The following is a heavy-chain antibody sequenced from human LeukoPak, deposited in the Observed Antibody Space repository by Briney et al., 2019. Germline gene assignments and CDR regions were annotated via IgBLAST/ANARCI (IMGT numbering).Heavy chain of an antibody. Sequence: SETLSLTCTVSGGSISTSNYYWGWIRQPPGKGLEWIGNIFYSGITYYSPSLRSRVTISVDTSKNQFSLKLSSVTAADTAVYYCARTNPGELKYYFDYWGQGTLVTVSS. CDR3: ARTNPGELKYYFDY. V-gene: IGHV4-39*07. J-gene: IGHJ4*02. D-gene: IGHD1-7*01. CDR1: GGSISTSNYY. CDR2: IFYSGIT.